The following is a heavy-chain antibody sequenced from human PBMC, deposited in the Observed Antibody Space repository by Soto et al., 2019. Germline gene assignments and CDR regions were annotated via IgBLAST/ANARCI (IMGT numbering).Heavy chain of an antibody. CDR3: AKGSFSAHQFLDH. D-gene: IGHD3-10*01. J-gene: IGHJ5*02. CDR1: VFTFNYYA. Sequence: XGSLRLSCAASVFTFNYYAIGWVRQAPGXALKWVTTITXDGNNXYYAGYVKGRXXISRDHSXXKLDMQMNGLRAEETAVYYCAKGSFSAHQFLDHWGQGTLVTVSS. CDR2: ITXDGNNX. V-gene: IGHV3-23*01.